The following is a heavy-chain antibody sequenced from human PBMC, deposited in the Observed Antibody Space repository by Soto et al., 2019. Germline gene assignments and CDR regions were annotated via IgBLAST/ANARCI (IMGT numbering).Heavy chain of an antibody. D-gene: IGHD1-1*01. CDR1: GGSISSCGYY. Sequence: QVQLQESGPGLVKPSPTLSLTCTVSGGSISSCGYYWSWISQHPGTGLESIGYLYYSGSTYYNPYLKRRVTISVDTSKNRFSLKLSSVTAADTAVYDCARGPGTLAKIDSWVQGTLVTVSS. V-gene: IGHV4-31*03. CDR2: LYYSGST. CDR3: ARGPGTLAKIDS. J-gene: IGHJ4*02.